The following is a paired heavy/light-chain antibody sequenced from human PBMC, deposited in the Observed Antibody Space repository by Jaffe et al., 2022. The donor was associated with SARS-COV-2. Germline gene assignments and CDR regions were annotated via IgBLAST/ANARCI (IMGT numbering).Light chain of an antibody. CDR3: QAWDSTIAV. Sequence: SYDVTQAPSVSVSPGQTASITCSGDELGNKYVCWYQQKPGRSPVLVIYQDSQRPSGIPERFSGSTSGDTATLTISGTQTLDEAVYYCQAWDSTIAVFGGGTRLTVL. V-gene: IGLV3-1*01. J-gene: IGLJ3*02. CDR2: QDS. CDR1: ELGNKY.
Heavy chain of an antibody. D-gene: IGHD2-21*01. V-gene: IGHV3-21*01. J-gene: IGHJ6*02. CDR2: ISSDTRNI. Sequence: EVQLVESGGGLVKPGGSLRLSCAASGFTPNSYAMNWVRQAPGKGLEWVASISSDTRNIHYAESLKGRFTISSDNAKKSLYLQMNRLRAEDTAVYYCAGIRDGYNDAGYYYFYYGMAVWGQGTTVTVSS. CDR3: AGIRDGYNDAGYYYFYYGMAV. CDR1: GFTPNSYA.